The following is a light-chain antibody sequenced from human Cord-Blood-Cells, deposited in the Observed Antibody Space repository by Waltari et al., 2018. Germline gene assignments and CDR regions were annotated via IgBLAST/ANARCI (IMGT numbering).Light chain of an antibody. CDR2: DVS. CDR3: CSYAGSYTYV. CDR1: RCNVGGYNY. V-gene: IGLV2-11*01. J-gene: IGLJ1*01. Sequence: QSALTQPRSVSGCPGQSVTIPGTGTRCNVGGYNYVSWYQQHPGKAPTLMIYDVSNRPSGVPDRFSGSKSGNTASLTISGRQAEDEADYYCCSYAGSYTYVFGTGTKVTVL.